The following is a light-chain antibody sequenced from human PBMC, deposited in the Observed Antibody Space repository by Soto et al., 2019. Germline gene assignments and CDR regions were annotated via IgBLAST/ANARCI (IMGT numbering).Light chain of an antibody. CDR1: SSDVGGYNY. Sequence: QSALTQPASVSGSPGKSITISCTGTSSDVGGYNYVSWYQQHPGKAPKLMIYEVTNRPSGVSNRFFGSKSGNTASLTISGLQAEDEADYYCSSYTGSNTLVFGTGTKVTVL. V-gene: IGLV2-14*01. J-gene: IGLJ1*01. CDR3: SSYTGSNTLV. CDR2: EVT.